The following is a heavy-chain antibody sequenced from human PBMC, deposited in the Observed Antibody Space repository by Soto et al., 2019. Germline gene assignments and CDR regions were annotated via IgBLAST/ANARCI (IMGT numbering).Heavy chain of an antibody. CDR1: GFTFSSYA. J-gene: IGHJ4*02. CDR3: AKYRSITIFGVVIEAGYYFDY. CDR2: ISGSGGST. D-gene: IGHD3-3*01. V-gene: IGHV3-23*01. Sequence: EVQLLESGGGLVQPGGSLRLSCAASGFTFSSYAMSWVRQAPGKGLEWVSAISGSGGSTYYADSVKGRFTISRDNSKNTLYLQMNSLRAEDTAVYYCAKYRSITIFGVVIEAGYYFDYWGQGTLVTVSS.